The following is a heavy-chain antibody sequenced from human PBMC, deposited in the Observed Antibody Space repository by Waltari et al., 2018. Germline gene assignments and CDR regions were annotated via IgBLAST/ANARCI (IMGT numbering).Heavy chain of an antibody. CDR3: AEDKARVFESSGYADY. CDR2: ICDDGSNK. V-gene: IGHV3-30*18. J-gene: IGHJ4*02. D-gene: IGHD3-22*01. Sequence: QAQLVESGGGVVQPGRSLSLSCAASGFTFTSYGMHRVRHAPGKGVEWVAVICDDGSNKNYAESVKRRFTISRDNSKNTLYLQMNRVRAEDTAMYYCAEDKARVFESSGYADYWGQGALVTDAS. CDR1: GFTFTSYG.